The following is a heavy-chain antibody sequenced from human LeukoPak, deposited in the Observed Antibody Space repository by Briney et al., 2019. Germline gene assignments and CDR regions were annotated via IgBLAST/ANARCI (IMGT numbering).Heavy chain of an antibody. CDR2: ISDSGGST. CDR3: AKSLLVIYYFDY. V-gene: IGHV3-23*01. Sequence: GGSLRLSCAASGFSFSSYAMSWVRQAPGKGLEWVSAISDSGGSTYYADSVKGRFTISRDNSKNTLYLQMNSLRAEDTAVYYCAKSLLVIYYFDYWGQGTLVAVSS. D-gene: IGHD3-9*01. J-gene: IGHJ4*02. CDR1: GFSFSSYA.